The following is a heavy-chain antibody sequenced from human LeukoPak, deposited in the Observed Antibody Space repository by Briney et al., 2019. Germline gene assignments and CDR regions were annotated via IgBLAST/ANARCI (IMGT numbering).Heavy chain of an antibody. Sequence: PGGSLRLTCSTSGFTFSYYYLSWIRQAPGKGLEWISYISSSGTTTYYADSVKGRFTISRDNSKNTLYLQMNGLRAEDTAVYYCAQDTEAVRGNFLFEYWGQGTLATVSS. CDR2: ISSSGTTT. CDR3: AQDTEAVRGNFLFEY. D-gene: IGHD1-1*01. V-gene: IGHV3-11*01. J-gene: IGHJ4*02. CDR1: GFTFSYYY.